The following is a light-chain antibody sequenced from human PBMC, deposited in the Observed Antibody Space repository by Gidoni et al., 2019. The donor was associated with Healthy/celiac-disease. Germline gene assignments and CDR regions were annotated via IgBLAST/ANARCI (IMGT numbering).Light chain of an antibody. V-gene: IGKV3-11*01. CDR1: QRVSSY. J-gene: IGKJ1*01. CDR2: EAS. Sequence: EIVLTQSPATLSLSPGERATLSCRASQRVSSYLAWYQQKPGQAPRLLIYEASNRATGIPARFSGSGSGPDFTLTISSLEPEDFAVYYCQQRSNWPGTFXPXTKVEIK. CDR3: QQRSNWPGT.